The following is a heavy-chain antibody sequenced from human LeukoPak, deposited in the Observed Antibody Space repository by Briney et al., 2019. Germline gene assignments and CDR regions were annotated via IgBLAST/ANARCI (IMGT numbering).Heavy chain of an antibody. Sequence: SVKVSCKASGGTFSSYAISWVRQAPGQGLEWMGGIIPIFGTANYAQKFQGRVTITTDESTSTAYMELSSLRSEDTAVYYCTRGYYYGSGSPISWFCFDYWAREPWSPSPQ. V-gene: IGHV1-69*05. CDR2: IIPIFGTA. J-gene: IGHJ4*02. CDR3: TRGYYYGSGSPISWFCFDY. CDR1: GGTFSSYA. D-gene: IGHD3-10*01.